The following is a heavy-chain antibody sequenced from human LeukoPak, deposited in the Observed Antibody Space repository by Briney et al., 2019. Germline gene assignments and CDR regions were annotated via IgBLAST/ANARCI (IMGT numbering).Heavy chain of an antibody. Sequence: GGSLRLSCAASGFTFSNAWMSWVRQAPGKGLEWVGRIKSKTDGGTTDYAAPVKGRFTISRDDSNNTLYLQMNSLKTEDTAVYYCTTERIGTYYDFWSGYYTGYFDYWGQGTLVTVSS. CDR2: IKSKTDGGTT. D-gene: IGHD3-3*01. CDR3: TTERIGTYYDFWSGYYTGYFDY. V-gene: IGHV3-15*01. J-gene: IGHJ4*02. CDR1: GFTFSNAW.